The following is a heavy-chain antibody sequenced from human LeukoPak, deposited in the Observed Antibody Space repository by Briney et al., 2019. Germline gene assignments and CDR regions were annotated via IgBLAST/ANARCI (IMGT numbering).Heavy chain of an antibody. CDR3: ARVRWSYRAFDI. J-gene: IGHJ3*02. CDR2: ISYDGSNK. V-gene: IGHV3-30*04. CDR1: GFTSSSYA. Sequence: PGRSLRLSCAASGFTSSSYAMHWVRQAPGKGLEWVAVISYDGSNKYYADSVKGRFTISRDNSKNTLYLQMNSLRAEDTAVYYCARVRWSYRAFDIWGQGTMVTVSS. D-gene: IGHD1-14*01.